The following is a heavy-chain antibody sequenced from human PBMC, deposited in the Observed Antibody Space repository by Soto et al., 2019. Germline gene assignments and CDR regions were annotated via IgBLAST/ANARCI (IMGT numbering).Heavy chain of an antibody. CDR3: ATTQWLVPGHDALDI. CDR2: IWYDGSNK. J-gene: IGHJ3*02. D-gene: IGHD6-19*01. Sequence: HPGGSLRLSCAASGFTFSSHGMLWVRQAPGKGLEWVAVIWYDGSNKYYADSVKGRFTISRDNSKNTLYLQMNSLRAEDTAVYYCATTQWLVPGHDALDIWGQGTKVTVSS. CDR1: GFTFSSHG. V-gene: IGHV3-33*01.